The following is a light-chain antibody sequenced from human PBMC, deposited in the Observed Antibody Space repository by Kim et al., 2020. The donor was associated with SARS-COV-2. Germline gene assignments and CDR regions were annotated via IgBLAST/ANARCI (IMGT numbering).Light chain of an antibody. J-gene: IGLJ1*01. V-gene: IGLV1-40*01. Sequence: QSVLTQPPSVSGAPGQRVTIPCTGSSSNIGAGYDVHWYQQLPGTAPKLLIYGNSNRPSGVPDRFSGSKSGTSASLAITGLQTEDEADYYCQSYDTSLSGRGVFGTGTKVTVL. CDR2: GNS. CDR1: SSNIGAGYD. CDR3: QSYDTSLSGRGV.